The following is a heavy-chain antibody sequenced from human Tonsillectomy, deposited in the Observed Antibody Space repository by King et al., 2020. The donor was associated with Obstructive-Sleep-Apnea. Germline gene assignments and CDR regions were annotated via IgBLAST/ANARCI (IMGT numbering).Heavy chain of an antibody. CDR3: ASFPFFDSSGYYYTHYGMDV. Sequence: VQLQESGPGLVKPSGTLSLTCAVSGGSISSSNWWGWVRQPPGKGLGWIWEIYHCGSTHHNPSLKSRVTISVDKSKNQFSLELSSVTAADTAVYYCASFPFFDSSGYYYTHYGMDVWGQGTTVTVSS. CDR1: GGSISSSNW. D-gene: IGHD3-22*01. CDR2: IYHCGST. V-gene: IGHV4-4*02. J-gene: IGHJ6*02.